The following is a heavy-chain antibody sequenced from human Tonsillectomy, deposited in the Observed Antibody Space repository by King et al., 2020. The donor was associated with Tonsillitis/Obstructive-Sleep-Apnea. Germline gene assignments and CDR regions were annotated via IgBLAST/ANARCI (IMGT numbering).Heavy chain of an antibody. CDR3: ARSLRGAAGSAKGFDY. Sequence: VQLQESGPGLVKPSQTLSLTCIVSGDSITSGGYYWSWIRQLPGKGLEWIGYIFYNGNTYYNPSLKSRLTISLDTSKSQFSLKLSSVTAAETAVYYCARSLRGAAGSAKGFDYWGRGTLVTVSS. CDR1: GDSITSGGYY. V-gene: IGHV4-31*03. CDR2: IFYNGNT. D-gene: IGHD6-13*01. J-gene: IGHJ4*02.